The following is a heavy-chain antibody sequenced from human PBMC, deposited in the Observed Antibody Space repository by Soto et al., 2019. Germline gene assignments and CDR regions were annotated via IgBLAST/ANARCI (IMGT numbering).Heavy chain of an antibody. CDR3: ARGVYYYDSSGPFDI. J-gene: IGHJ3*02. D-gene: IGHD3-22*01. CDR1: GGSISSADYY. CDR2: IYDSGST. V-gene: IGHV4-30-4*01. Sequence: KASETLSLTCTVSGGSISSADYYWNWVRQPPGKGLEWIGYIYDSGSTYYNPSLKSRLTISGGTSKKQFSLELSSVTAADTAVYYCARGVYYYDSSGPFDIWGQGTTVTVSS.